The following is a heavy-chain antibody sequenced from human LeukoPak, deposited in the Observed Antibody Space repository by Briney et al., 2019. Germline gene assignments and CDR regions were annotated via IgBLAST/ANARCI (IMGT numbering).Heavy chain of an antibody. CDR2: ISSSSSYI. CDR3: ARDQGGCSSTSCYKNWYFDL. CDR1: GFTFSSYS. V-gene: IGHV3-21*01. J-gene: IGHJ2*01. D-gene: IGHD2-2*02. Sequence: GGSLRLSCAASGFTFSSYSMNWVRQAPGKGLEWVSSISSSSSYIYYADSVKGRFTISRDNAKNSLYLQMNSLRAEDTAVYYCARDQGGCSSTSCYKNWYFDLWGRGTLVTVSS.